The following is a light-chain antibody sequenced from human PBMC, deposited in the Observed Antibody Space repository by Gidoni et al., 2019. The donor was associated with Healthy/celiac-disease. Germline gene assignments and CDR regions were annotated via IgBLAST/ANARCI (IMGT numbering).Light chain of an antibody. CDR1: QSVSSN. CDR3: QQYNNWPPRLT. V-gene: IGKV3-15*01. CDR2: GAS. J-gene: IGKJ4*01. Sequence: EIVMTQSPATLSVSPGERATLSCRASQSVSSNLAWYQQKPGQSPRLLIYGASTRATGIPARFSGSGSGTEFTLTISSLQSEDFAVYYCQQYNNWPPRLTCGGXTKVEIK.